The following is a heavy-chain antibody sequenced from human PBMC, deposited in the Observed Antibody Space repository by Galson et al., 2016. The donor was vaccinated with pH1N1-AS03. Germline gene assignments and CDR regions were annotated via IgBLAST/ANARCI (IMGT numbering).Heavy chain of an antibody. V-gene: IGHV1-18*01. Sequence: ISANNGDTNYAQKFQGRVTMTTDTSTSTTYMELRSLRSDDTAVYYCARMEKRWGDAYDIWGQGTMVTVSS. J-gene: IGHJ3*02. CDR3: ARMEKRWGDAYDI. CDR2: ISANNGDT. D-gene: IGHD1-1*01.